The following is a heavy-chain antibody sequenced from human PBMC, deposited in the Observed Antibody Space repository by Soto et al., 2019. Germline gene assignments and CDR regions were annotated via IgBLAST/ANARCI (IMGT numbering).Heavy chain of an antibody. CDR1: GFTFSSYG. J-gene: IGHJ4*02. Sequence: QVQLVESGGGVVQPGRSLRLSCAASGFTFSSYGMHWVRQAPGKGLEWVAVISYDGSNKYYADSVKGRFTISRDNSKNTLYLQMNSLRAEDTAVYYCAKDRYYLAVAGTWGQGTLVTVSS. CDR3: AKDRYYLAVAGT. CDR2: ISYDGSNK. V-gene: IGHV3-30*18. D-gene: IGHD6-19*01.